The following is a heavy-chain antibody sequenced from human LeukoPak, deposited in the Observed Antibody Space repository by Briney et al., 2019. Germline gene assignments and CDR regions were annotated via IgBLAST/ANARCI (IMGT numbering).Heavy chain of an antibody. Sequence: SETLSLTCTVSGGSISSYYWSWIRQPPGKGLEWIGYIYYSGSTNYNPSLKSRVTISVDTSKNQFSLKLSSVTAADTAVYYCARDGTYCSSTSCYNRFDYWGQGTLVTVSS. CDR3: ARDGTYCSSTSCYNRFDY. J-gene: IGHJ4*02. D-gene: IGHD2-2*02. CDR2: IYYSGST. CDR1: GGSISSYY. V-gene: IGHV4-59*01.